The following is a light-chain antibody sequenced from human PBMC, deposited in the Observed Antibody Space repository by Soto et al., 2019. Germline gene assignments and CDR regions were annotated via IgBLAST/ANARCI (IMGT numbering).Light chain of an antibody. V-gene: IGKV3-11*01. CDR2: DLS. CDR1: QSVNTY. CDR3: QQRANWPLN. J-gene: IGKJ4*01. Sequence: DIVLTQSPATLSLSPGERATLSCRASQSVNTYLAWYQQKPGQAPRLLICDLSNRATGIPARFSGSGSGTDFTLTISSLEPEDSAVYYCQQRANWPLNFGGGNKVEIK.